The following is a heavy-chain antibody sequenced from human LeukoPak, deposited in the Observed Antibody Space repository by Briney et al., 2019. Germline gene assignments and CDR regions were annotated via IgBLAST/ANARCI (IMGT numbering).Heavy chain of an antibody. V-gene: IGHV3-23*01. CDR3: VKLSYDFWSGSFDY. D-gene: IGHD3-3*01. Sequence: GGSLRLSCAASGFDFSTFAMNWVRQAPGKGLEWVSGISGSGSSTYYADSVKGRFTISRDNSKNTLFLQMNSLRAEDTAVYYCVKLSYDFWSGSFDYWGQGTLVTVSS. J-gene: IGHJ4*02. CDR2: ISGSGSST. CDR1: GFDFSTFA.